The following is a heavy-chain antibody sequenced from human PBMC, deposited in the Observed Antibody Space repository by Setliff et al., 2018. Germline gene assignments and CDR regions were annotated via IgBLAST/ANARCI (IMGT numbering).Heavy chain of an antibody. D-gene: IGHD3-22*01. CDR3: ARGIEYYYESSGFYYASTYWYFDL. J-gene: IGHJ2*01. V-gene: IGHV4-59*08. CDR2: IYYSGSA. Sequence: PSETLSLTCTVSGGSISNYYWTWIRQPPGKGLEWIGYIYYSGSADYNPSLKSRVTISVDTSKNQFSLKLNSVTAADTAVYYCARGIEYYYESSGFYYASTYWYFDLWGRGTLVTVSS. CDR1: GGSISNYY.